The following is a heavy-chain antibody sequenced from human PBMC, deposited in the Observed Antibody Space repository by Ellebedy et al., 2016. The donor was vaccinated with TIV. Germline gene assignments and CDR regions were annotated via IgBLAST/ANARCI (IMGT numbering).Heavy chain of an antibody. D-gene: IGHD6-6*01. J-gene: IGHJ2*01. CDR2: IGTADDT. CDR1: GFTFSRNA. Sequence: GGSLRLXCATSGFTFSRNAMTWVRQGTGKGLEWVSAIGTADDTLYPDSVKGRFTISRENAKNSLYLQMNSLRAEDTAVYYCARDSQTAGRFRANWNFDLWGRGTLVTVSS. V-gene: IGHV3-13*01. CDR3: ARDSQTAGRFRANWNFDL.